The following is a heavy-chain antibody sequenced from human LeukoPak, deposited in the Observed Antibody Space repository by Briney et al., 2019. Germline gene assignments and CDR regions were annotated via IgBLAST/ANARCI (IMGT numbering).Heavy chain of an antibody. J-gene: IGHJ4*02. CDR1: GGSISSGGYS. V-gene: IGHV4-30-2*01. D-gene: IGHD2-15*01. CDR2: IYHSGST. CDR3: ARGGWRRERGLDC. Sequence: PSETLSLTCAVSGGSISSGGYSWSWIRQPPGKGLEWIGYIYHSGSTYYNPSLKSRVTISVDRSKNQFSLKLSSVTAADTAMYYCARGGWRRERGLDCWGQGTLVTVSS.